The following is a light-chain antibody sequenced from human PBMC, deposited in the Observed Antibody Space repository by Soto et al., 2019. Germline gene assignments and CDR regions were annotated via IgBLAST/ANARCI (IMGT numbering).Light chain of an antibody. CDR2: KAS. J-gene: IGKJ1*01. CDR1: QSISSW. Sequence: DIQMTHSPSTLSASVLDGVTITCRASQSISSWLAWYQQKPGKAPKLLIYKASSLESGVPSRFSGSGSGTEFTLTISSLQPDDFATYYCQQYNSYPWTFGQGTKVDI. CDR3: QQYNSYPWT. V-gene: IGKV1-5*03.